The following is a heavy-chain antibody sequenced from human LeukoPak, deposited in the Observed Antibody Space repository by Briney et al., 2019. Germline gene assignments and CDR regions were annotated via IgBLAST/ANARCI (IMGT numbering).Heavy chain of an antibody. CDR2: IYTSGST. CDR1: GGSISSGSYY. J-gene: IGHJ2*01. D-gene: IGHD6-6*01. Sequence: SETLSLTCTVSGGSISSGSYYWSWIRQPAGKGLEWIGRIYTSGSTNYNPSLKSRFTISVDTSKNQFSLKLSSVTAADTAVYYCARDVQAARDWYFDLWGRGTLVTVSS. CDR3: ARDVQAARDWYFDL. V-gene: IGHV4-61*02.